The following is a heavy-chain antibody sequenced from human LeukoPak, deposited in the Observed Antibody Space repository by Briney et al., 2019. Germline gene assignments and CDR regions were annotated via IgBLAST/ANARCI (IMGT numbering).Heavy chain of an antibody. CDR3: ARQQQQLWYD. V-gene: IGHV3-48*03. CDR2: ISSSAETT. CDR1: GFTFSRYE. D-gene: IGHD5-18*01. Sequence: PGGSLRLSCAASGFTFSRYEMNWVRQAPGKGLEWVSYISSSAETTYYADSVKGRSTISRDNAKSSLYLQMYSLRAEDTAVYFCARQQQQLWYDWGQGTLVTVSS. J-gene: IGHJ4*02.